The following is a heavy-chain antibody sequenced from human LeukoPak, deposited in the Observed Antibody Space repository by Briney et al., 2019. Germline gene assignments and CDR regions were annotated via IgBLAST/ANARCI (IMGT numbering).Heavy chain of an antibody. CDR1: GYTFTSYG. CDR2: ISAYNGNT. J-gene: IGHJ4*02. V-gene: IGHV1-18*04. CDR3: AREGTDIVVVPAAMLDY. D-gene: IGHD2-2*01. Sequence: ASVKVSYKASGYTFTSYGISWVRQAPGQGLEWMGWISAYNGNTNYAQKLQGRVTMTTDTSTSTAYMELRSLRSDDTAVYYCAREGTDIVVVPAAMLDYWGQGTLVTVSS.